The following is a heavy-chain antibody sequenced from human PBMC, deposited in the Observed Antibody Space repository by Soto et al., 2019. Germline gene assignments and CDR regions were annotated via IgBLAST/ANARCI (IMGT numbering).Heavy chain of an antibody. Sequence: EVELLESGGTLVEPGGSLKLSCAASGFTFSSYTMNWVRQSPGKGLEWLSGVSGSGGSKYYADSVKGRFTISRDNSNNTLFLQMNSLRAEDTAVYYCAITRLYDSTGYHRDGFDIWGQGTMVTVSS. CDR1: GFTFSSYT. V-gene: IGHV3-23*01. D-gene: IGHD3-22*01. J-gene: IGHJ3*02. CDR3: AITRLYDSTGYHRDGFDI. CDR2: VSGSGGSK.